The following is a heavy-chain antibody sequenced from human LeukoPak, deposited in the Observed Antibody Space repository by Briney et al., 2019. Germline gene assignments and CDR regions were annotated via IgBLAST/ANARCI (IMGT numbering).Heavy chain of an antibody. D-gene: IGHD3-22*01. CDR1: GGSINNYY. CDR3: ARIEVDDSSGYLDY. J-gene: IGHJ4*02. CDR2: IYYSGST. Sequence: SETLSLTCTVAGGSINNYYWSWIRQPPGKGLEWIGYIYYSGSTNYNPSLKSRVTISVDTSKNQFSLKLSSVTAADTAVYYCARIEVDDSSGYLDYWGQGTLVTVSS. V-gene: IGHV4-59*01.